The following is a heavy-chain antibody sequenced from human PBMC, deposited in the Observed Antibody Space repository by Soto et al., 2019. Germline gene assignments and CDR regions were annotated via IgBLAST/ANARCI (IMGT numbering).Heavy chain of an antibody. J-gene: IGHJ6*02. D-gene: IGHD3-9*01. V-gene: IGHV4-34*01. CDR2: INHSGST. CDR3: ARGPPLRYFDWLIYYHGMDV. CDR1: GGSFSGYY. Sequence: PSETLSLTCAVYGGSFSGYYWSWIRQPPGKGLEWIGEINHSGSTNYNPSLKSRVTISVDTSKNQFSLKLSSVTAADTAVYYCARGPPLRYFDWLIYYHGMDVWGQGTTVTVSS.